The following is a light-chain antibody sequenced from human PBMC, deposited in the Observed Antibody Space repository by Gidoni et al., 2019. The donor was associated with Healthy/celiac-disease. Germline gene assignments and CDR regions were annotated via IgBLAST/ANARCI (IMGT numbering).Light chain of an antibody. CDR2: GAS. CDR3: QQYHHWYT. Sequence: EIVMTQSPATLSVSPGERATLSCRASQSVSRNLAWYQQKPGKAPRLLTYGASTRATGIPARFSGSGSWTEFTLTLSSLQSEDFAVHHCQQYHHWYTFGQGTKLEIK. J-gene: IGKJ2*01. CDR1: QSVSRN. V-gene: IGKV3-15*01.